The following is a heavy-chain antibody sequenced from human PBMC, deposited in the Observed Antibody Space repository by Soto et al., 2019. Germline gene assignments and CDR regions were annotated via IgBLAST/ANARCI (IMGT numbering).Heavy chain of an antibody. V-gene: IGHV1-18*04. CDR1: GYNFNSFG. CDR3: ARAEYGVYYRGYFDY. CDR2: ISGYNGNT. J-gene: IGHJ4*02. D-gene: IGHD1-26*01. Sequence: QVQLVQSGAEVKKPGASVKVSCKASGYNFNSFGISWVRQAPGQGLEWMGWISGYNGNTNYAQKFQGRVAVTTDTSTSTAYREVRSLTSDDTAVYYCARAEYGVYYRGYFDYWGQVTLVTVSS.